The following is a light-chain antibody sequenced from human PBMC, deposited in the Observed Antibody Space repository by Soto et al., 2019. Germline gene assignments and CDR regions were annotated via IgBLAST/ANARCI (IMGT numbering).Light chain of an antibody. CDR1: QSVSSSY. J-gene: IGKJ1*01. CDR3: QQRSNWPRT. CDR2: GAS. V-gene: IGKV3D-20*02. Sequence: EIVFTHSAATLSLSPGERSTLSCMASQSVSSSYLAWYQQKPGQAPRLLIYGASSRATGIPDRFSGSGSGTDFTLTISSLEPEDFALYYCQQRSNWPRTFGQGSKVDIK.